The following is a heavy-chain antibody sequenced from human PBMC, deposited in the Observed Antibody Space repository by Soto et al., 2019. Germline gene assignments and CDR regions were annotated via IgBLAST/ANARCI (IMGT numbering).Heavy chain of an antibody. V-gene: IGHV1-18*01. D-gene: IGHD2-8*01. Sequence: QGQLVQSGPEAKKPGASVKVSCKASGYTFSRYGISWVRQAPGQGLEWMGWISGYNGDTKYAQKVQGRVTMTIDTDTYTAYMELRSLTSDDTAIYYCAKNGQPPYYYYGMDVWGQGTTVTVSS. CDR1: GYTFSRYG. J-gene: IGHJ6*02. CDR3: AKNGQPPYYYYGMDV. CDR2: ISGYNGDT.